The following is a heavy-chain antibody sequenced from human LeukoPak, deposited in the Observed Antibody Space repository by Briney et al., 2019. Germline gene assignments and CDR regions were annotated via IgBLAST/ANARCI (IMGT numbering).Heavy chain of an antibody. Sequence: ASVKVSCKVSGYTLTELSMHWVRQAPGKGLEWMGGFDPEDGETIYAQKFQGRVTMTEDTSTDTAYMELSSLRSEDTAVYYCATGPITIFGVAQDWFDPWGQGTLVTVSS. CDR3: ATGPITIFGVAQDWFDP. CDR1: GYTLTELS. J-gene: IGHJ5*02. CDR2: FDPEDGET. D-gene: IGHD3-3*01. V-gene: IGHV1-24*01.